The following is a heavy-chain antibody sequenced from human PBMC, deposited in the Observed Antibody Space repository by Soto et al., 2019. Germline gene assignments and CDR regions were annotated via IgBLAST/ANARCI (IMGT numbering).Heavy chain of an antibody. Sequence: QVQLVESGGGVVQPGRSLRLSCAASGFTFSSYGMHWVRQAPGKGLEWVAVIWYDGSNKYYADSVKGRFTISRDNSKNTLYMNMNSLRAEDTAVYYCAREGAAAVRGWFDPWGQGTLVTVSS. D-gene: IGHD6-13*01. CDR3: AREGAAAVRGWFDP. J-gene: IGHJ5*02. V-gene: IGHV3-33*01. CDR2: IWYDGSNK. CDR1: GFTFSSYG.